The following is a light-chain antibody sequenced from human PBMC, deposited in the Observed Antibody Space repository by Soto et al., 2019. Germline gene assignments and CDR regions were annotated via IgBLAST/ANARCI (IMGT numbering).Light chain of an antibody. CDR2: DTS. CDR3: HQYKSWPPFT. Sequence: DIALTQSPDTLSLSPGERSTLSFLSSLSVGFSLGCYQQNPGQAPRLLIYDTSTRATGVPARFSGSGSGTEFTLTISSLQSEDLAIYYCHQYKSWPPFTFGQGTRLEIK. J-gene: IGKJ5*01. V-gene: IGKV3-15*01. CDR1: LSVGFS.